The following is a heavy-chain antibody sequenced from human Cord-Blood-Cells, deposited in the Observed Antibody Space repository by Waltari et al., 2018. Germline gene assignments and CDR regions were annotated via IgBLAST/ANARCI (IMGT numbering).Heavy chain of an antibody. CDR3: ARGSLGQRYYYGSGSYLDYFDY. V-gene: IGHV3-30*04. J-gene: IGHJ4*02. CDR2: ISYDGSNK. CDR1: GFTFSSYA. Sequence: QVQLVESGGGVVQPGRSLRLSCAASGFTFSSYAMHWVRQAPGMGREGVAVISYDGSNKYYADSVKGRFTISRDNSKNTLYLQMNSLRAEDTAVYYCARGSLGQRYYYGSGSYLDYFDYWGQGTLVTVSS. D-gene: IGHD3-10*01.